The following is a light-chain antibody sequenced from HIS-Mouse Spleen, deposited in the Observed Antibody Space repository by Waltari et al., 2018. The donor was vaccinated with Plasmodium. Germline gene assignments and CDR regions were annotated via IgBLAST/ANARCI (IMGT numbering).Light chain of an antibody. CDR2: SNN. CDR1: SSNIGRNT. CDR3: AAWDDSLNGVV. Sequence: QSVLTQPPSASGTPGQRVTISCSGSSSNIGRNTVNWYQQLPGTAPKPRTDSNNHRPSGVPDRFSGSKSGTSASLAISGLQSEDEADYYCAAWDDSLNGVVFGGGTKLTVL. J-gene: IGLJ2*01. V-gene: IGLV1-44*01.